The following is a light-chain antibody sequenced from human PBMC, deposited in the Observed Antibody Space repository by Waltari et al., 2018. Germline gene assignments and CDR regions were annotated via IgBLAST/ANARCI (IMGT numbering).Light chain of an antibody. CDR1: QSVLYWSNNRNY. CDR3: QQYYTTPFT. V-gene: IGKV4-1*01. CDR2: WAS. J-gene: IGKJ3*01. Sequence: DIVMTQSPDSLALSVGERASINCKSSQSVLYWSNNRNYLAGYQQKPGQHPKLLSYWASTRESGVPDRFSGSGAVSDFTLTISSLQAEDVAVYYCQQYYTTPFTFGPGTKVAIK.